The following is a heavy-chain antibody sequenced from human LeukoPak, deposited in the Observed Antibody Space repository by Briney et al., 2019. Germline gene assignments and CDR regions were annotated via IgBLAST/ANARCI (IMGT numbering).Heavy chain of an antibody. D-gene: IGHD5-24*01. CDR1: GYTFTSYG. J-gene: IGHJ4*02. V-gene: IGHV1-18*01. Sequence: GASVRVSCTASGYTFTSYGISWVRQAPGQGLEWMGWISAYNGNTNYAQKLQGRVTITTDTSTSTPYMELRSLRSDDTAVYYCARDLGRDGVDYWGQGTLVTVSS. CDR2: ISAYNGNT. CDR3: ARDLGRDGVDY.